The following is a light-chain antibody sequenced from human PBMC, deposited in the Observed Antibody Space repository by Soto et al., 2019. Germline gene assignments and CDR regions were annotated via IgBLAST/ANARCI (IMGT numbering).Light chain of an antibody. V-gene: IGKV3-15*01. Sequence: ETVMTQSPATLSVSPGERATLSCWASQSVNTKLAWYQHKPGQAPRVLIYDASTRATGIPARFSGSGSGTDFTLTISSLQSEDLAVYFCQQYNDWYTFGQGTKLEIK. J-gene: IGKJ2*01. CDR3: QQYNDWYT. CDR2: DAS. CDR1: QSVNTK.